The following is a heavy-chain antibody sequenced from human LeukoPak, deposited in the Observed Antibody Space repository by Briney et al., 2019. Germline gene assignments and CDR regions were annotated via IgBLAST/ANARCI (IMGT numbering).Heavy chain of an antibody. CDR2: INPSGGST. Sequence: ASVKVSCKASGYTFTSYYMHWVRQAPGQGLEWMGIINPSGGSTSYAQKFQGRVTMTRDTSTSTVYMELSSLRSEDTPVYYCARDERVDTARYWGQGTLVTVSS. V-gene: IGHV1-46*01. J-gene: IGHJ4*02. D-gene: IGHD5-18*01. CDR3: ARDERVDTARY. CDR1: GYTFTSYY.